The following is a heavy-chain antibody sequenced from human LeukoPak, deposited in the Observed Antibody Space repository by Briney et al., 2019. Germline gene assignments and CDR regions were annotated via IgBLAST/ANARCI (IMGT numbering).Heavy chain of an antibody. CDR1: GFTFSSYW. CDR3: ARGGPEPYYDFWSGYPYYFDY. V-gene: IGHV3-7*01. Sequence: GGSLRLSCAASGFTFSSYWMSWVRQAPGKGLEWVANIKQDGSEKYYVNSVKGRFTISRDNAKNSLYLQMNSLRAEDTAVYYCARGGPEPYYDFWSGYPYYFDYWGQGTLVTVSS. CDR2: IKQDGSEK. D-gene: IGHD3-3*01. J-gene: IGHJ4*02.